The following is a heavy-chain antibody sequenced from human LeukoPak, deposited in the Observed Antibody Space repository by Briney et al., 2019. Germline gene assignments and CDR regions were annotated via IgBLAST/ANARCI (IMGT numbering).Heavy chain of an antibody. J-gene: IGHJ4*02. CDR2: IRRDGSHK. CDR1: GFAFNDFA. CDR3: AKSSIMFAAGRLGSIDF. V-gene: IGHV3-30*02. Sequence: GGSLRLSCAASGFAFNDFAMYWVRQAPGKGLDWVALIRRDGSHKYYAHSIKGRFTISRDNSKNALYLQMSSLRAEDTAVYYCAKSSIMFAAGRLGSIDFWGQGTLVTVSS. D-gene: IGHD6-25*01.